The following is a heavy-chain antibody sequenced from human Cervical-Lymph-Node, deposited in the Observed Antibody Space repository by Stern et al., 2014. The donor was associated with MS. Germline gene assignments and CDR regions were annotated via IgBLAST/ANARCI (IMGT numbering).Heavy chain of an antibody. V-gene: IGHV1-8*01. D-gene: IGHD5-24*01. Sequence: AQLVESGAEVKKPGASVKVYCKASGYTFTSYDINWVRQATGQGLGSLGWMNPNSGNTGYAQKFQGRVTMTRNTSISTAYMELSSLRSEDTAVYYCARGVGRWLQFWPIDYWGQGTLVTVSS. J-gene: IGHJ4*02. CDR1: GYTFTSYD. CDR3: ARGVGRWLQFWPIDY. CDR2: MNPNSGNT.